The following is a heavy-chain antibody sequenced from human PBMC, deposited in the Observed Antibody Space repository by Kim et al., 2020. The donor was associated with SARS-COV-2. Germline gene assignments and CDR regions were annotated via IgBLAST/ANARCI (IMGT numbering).Heavy chain of an antibody. J-gene: IGHJ6*02. Sequence: GGSLRLSCAASGFTFSSFGMHWVRQAPGRGLEWVAFISYDESRKFYVDSVKGRFTISRDDSKNTIYLQMNSLRGEDTAVYYCAKSRLIHHYAHYYGVDVWGQGTTVTVFS. CDR3: AKSRLIHHYAHYYGVDV. D-gene: IGHD4-17*01. V-gene: IGHV3-30*18. CDR2: ISYDESRK. CDR1: GFTFSSFG.